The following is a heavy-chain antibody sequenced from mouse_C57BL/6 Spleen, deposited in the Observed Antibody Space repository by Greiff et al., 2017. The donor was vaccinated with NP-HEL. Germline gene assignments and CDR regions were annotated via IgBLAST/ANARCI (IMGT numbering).Heavy chain of an antibody. J-gene: IGHJ4*01. V-gene: IGHV1-19*01. D-gene: IGHD1-1*01. CDR1: GYTFTDYY. CDR2: INPYNGGT. CDR3: ARPNYYGSSYKGAMDY. Sequence: EVKLMESGPVLVKPGASVKMSCKASGYTFTDYYMNWVKQSHGKSLEWIGVINPYNGGTSYNQKFKGKATLTVDKSSSTAYMELNSLTSEDSAVYYCARPNYYGSSYKGAMDYWGQGTSVTVSS.